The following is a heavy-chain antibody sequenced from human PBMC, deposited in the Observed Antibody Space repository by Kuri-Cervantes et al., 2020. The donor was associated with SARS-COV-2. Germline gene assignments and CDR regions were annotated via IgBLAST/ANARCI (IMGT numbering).Heavy chain of an antibody. J-gene: IGHJ6*03. D-gene: IGHD1-26*01. Sequence: GESLKIYCVVLGLTFSDAWMSWVRQTPGKGLEWIGRFKSKTDGGTTDYAAPVNGRFTISRDDSKNTLYLQMNSLKTEDTAVYYCTTDHKLNCYYYYYMDVWGKGTTVTVSS. CDR1: GLTFSDAW. CDR2: FKSKTDGGTT. V-gene: IGHV3-15*01. CDR3: TTDHKLNCYYYYYMDV.